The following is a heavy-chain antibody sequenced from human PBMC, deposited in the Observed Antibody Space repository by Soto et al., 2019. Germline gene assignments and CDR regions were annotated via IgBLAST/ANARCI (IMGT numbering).Heavy chain of an antibody. CDR3: SRDPPAYHSAFDS. CDR1: GDSVSNNGAA. V-gene: IGHV6-1*01. D-gene: IGHD4-4*01. CDR2: TYYRSRWHT. Sequence: SQTLSLTCAISGDSVSNNGAAWNWIRQSPSRGLELLGRTYYRSRWHTDYAVSMKSRITITPDTSKNQFSLQVNSVTPEDTALYYCSRDPPAYHSAFDSWGQGTMVTVSS. J-gene: IGHJ4*02.